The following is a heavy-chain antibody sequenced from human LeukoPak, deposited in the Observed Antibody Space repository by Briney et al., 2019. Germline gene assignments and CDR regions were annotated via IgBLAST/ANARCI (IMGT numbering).Heavy chain of an antibody. V-gene: IGHV3-23*01. Sequence: GGSLRLSCAASRFTFSGYAMSWVRQAPGKGLEWVSAITGSGSNTYYADSVKGRFTISRDNSKNTLYLQMNSLRADDTAVYYCAKEASGHISDYIGYWGQGTLVTVSS. J-gene: IGHJ4*02. CDR1: RFTFSGYA. CDR2: ITGSGSNT. D-gene: IGHD5-12*01. CDR3: AKEASGHISDYIGY.